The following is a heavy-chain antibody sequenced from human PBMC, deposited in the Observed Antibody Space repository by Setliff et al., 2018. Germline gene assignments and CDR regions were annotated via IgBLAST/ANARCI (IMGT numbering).Heavy chain of an antibody. CDR2: INTNTGNP. CDR1: GYTLTSYA. J-gene: IGHJ6*03. V-gene: IGHV7-4-1*02. CDR3: ARGEYTSLPSGVYYHMDV. D-gene: IGHD6-6*01. Sequence: GASVKVSCKASGYTLTSYAMNWVRQASGQRLEWMGWINTNTGNPTYAQGFTGRFVFSLDTSVSTTYLQISSLKAEDTAVYYCARGEYTSLPSGVYYHMDVWGKGTTVTVSS.